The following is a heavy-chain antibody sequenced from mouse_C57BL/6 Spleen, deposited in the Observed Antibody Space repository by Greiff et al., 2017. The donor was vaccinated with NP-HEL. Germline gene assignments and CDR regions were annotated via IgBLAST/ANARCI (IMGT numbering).Heavy chain of an antibody. Sequence: VQLQQSGPELVKPGASVKISCKASGYAFSSSWMNWVKQRPGKGLEWIGRIYPGDGDTNYNGKFKGKATLTADKSSSTAYMQLSSLTSEDSAVYFCARSDYDYGSEEAWFAYLGQGTLVTVSA. CDR2: IYPGDGDT. D-gene: IGHD1-1*01. CDR3: ARSDYDYGSEEAWFAY. J-gene: IGHJ3*01. V-gene: IGHV1-82*01. CDR1: GYAFSSSW.